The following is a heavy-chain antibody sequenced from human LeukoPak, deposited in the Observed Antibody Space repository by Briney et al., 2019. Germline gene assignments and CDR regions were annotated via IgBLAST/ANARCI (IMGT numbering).Heavy chain of an antibody. J-gene: IGHJ6*03. V-gene: IGHV1-18*01. CDR1: GYTFTSYG. CDR3: ARGGRLDSYNSMDV. CDR2: ISGYKTKT. D-gene: IGHD6-19*01. Sequence: ASVKVSCKASGYTFTSYGINWVRQAPGQGLDWMGWISGYKTKTDYAQKFPGRVTMTTDTSTSTAYMELRSLRSDDTAVYYCARGGRLDSYNSMDVWGQGTTVTVSS.